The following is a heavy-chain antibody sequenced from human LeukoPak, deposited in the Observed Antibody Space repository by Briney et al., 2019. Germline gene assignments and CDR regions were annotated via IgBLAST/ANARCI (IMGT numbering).Heavy chain of an antibody. D-gene: IGHD3-10*01. Sequence: GASVKVSCKASGYTFTGYYMHWVRQAPGQGLEWMGWINPNSGGTNYAQKFQGRVTMTRDTSISTAYMELSRLRSDDTAVYYCARDLLLWFGDLRYNWFDPWGQGTLVAVSS. CDR3: ARDLLLWFGDLRYNWFDP. J-gene: IGHJ5*02. CDR2: INPNSGGT. CDR1: GYTFTGYY. V-gene: IGHV1-2*02.